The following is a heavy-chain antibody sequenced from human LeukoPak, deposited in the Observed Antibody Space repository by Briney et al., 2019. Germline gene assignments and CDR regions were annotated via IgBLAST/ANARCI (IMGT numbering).Heavy chain of an antibody. D-gene: IGHD6-6*01. CDR2: ISGSGVST. J-gene: IGHJ4*02. Sequence: PGGSLRLSCAASGFRFSSYAMSWVRQAPGKGLEWVSAISGSGVSTYYADSVKGRFTISRDNSKNTLYLQMNSLRAEDTAVYYCAKDQGLIAARFDYWGQGTLVTVSS. V-gene: IGHV3-23*01. CDR1: GFRFSSYA. CDR3: AKDQGLIAARFDY.